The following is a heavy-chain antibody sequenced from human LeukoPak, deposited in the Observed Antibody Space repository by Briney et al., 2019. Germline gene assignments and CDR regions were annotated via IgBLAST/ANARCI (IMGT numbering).Heavy chain of an antibody. J-gene: IGHJ4*02. D-gene: IGHD4/OR15-4a*01. CDR2: IIPILAVP. CDR1: GGTFNYYS. CDR3: ARGEGAFDY. V-gene: IGHV1-69*04. Sequence: SVKVSCKASGGTFNYYSVSWVRQAPGQGLEWMGRIIPILAVPNYAQNFQGRLTITADTSTNTVYMDLSSLRSDDTAVYYCARGEGAFDYWGQGTLVTVSS.